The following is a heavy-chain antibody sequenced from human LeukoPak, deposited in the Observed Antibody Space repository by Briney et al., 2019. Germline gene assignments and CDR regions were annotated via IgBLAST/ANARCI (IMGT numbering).Heavy chain of an antibody. CDR1: GFTFSSYG. D-gene: IGHD3-10*01. Sequence: GGSLRLSCAASGFTFSSYGMHWVRQAPGKGLEWVAVISYDGSNKYYADSVKGRFTISRDNSKNTLYLQMNSLRAVDTAVYYCAKDRFLGHSYYYGMDVWGQGTTVTVSS. J-gene: IGHJ6*02. CDR3: AKDRFLGHSYYYGMDV. CDR2: ISYDGSNK. V-gene: IGHV3-30*18.